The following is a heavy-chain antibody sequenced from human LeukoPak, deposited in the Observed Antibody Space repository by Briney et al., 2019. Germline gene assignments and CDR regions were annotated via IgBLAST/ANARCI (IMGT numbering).Heavy chain of an antibody. CDR1: GFTFTNYG. Sequence: GGSLRLSCAVSGFTFTNYGMNWVRQAPGKGLECVSVINNSGGNTFYADSVKGRFIISRDNSKNTLYLQMSRLRAEDTAVYYCARSLKWNLVGFDYWGQGTLVTVSS. V-gene: IGHV3-23*01. D-gene: IGHD1-1*01. CDR3: ARSLKWNLVGFDY. J-gene: IGHJ4*02. CDR2: INNSGGNT.